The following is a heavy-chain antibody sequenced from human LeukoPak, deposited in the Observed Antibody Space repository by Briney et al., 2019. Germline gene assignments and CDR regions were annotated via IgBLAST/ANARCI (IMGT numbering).Heavy chain of an antibody. J-gene: IGHJ4*02. CDR1: GYTFSSYS. V-gene: IGHV3-21*01. CDR2: MSVRSNYI. Sequence: KPGGSLRLSCAASGYTFSSYSINWVRQAPGKGLEWVSSMSVRSNYIYYADSVRGRFSISRDDAGDSLYLQMNSLRAEDTAVYYCVRLRRNSDTSGFYYYYDYWGQGTLVTVSS. CDR3: VRLRRNSDTSGFYYYYDY. D-gene: IGHD3-22*01.